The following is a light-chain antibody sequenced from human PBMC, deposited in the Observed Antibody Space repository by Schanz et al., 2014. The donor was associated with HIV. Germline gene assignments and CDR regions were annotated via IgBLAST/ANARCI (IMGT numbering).Light chain of an antibody. J-gene: IGLJ2*01. CDR1: SSDIGAYRY. V-gene: IGLV2-8*01. CDR2: EVT. CDR3: SSSAGSDNLV. Sequence: QSALTQPASVSGSPGQSITLSCTGSSSDIGAYRYVSWYQHHPGRAPRLLIYEVTKRPSGVPGRFSGSKSENTASLTVSGLQVDDEADYYCSSSAGSDNLVFGGGTKLTVL.